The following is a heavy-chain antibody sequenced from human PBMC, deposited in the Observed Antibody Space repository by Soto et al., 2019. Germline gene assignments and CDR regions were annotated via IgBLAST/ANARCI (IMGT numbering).Heavy chain of an antibody. CDR2: ISGSGGTT. D-gene: IGHD1-1*01. Sequence: GGALRLSCVASGFTFSSHAMTWVRQAPGKGLQWVLTISGSGGTTYYADSMKGRFTISRDNSKNTVHLQVNSLRVEDTALYYCANYRPVTWNAQSQGEKWLDSWGPETLLTVSS. CDR3: ANYRPVTWNAQSQGEKWLDS. J-gene: IGHJ5*01. V-gene: IGHV3-23*01. CDR1: GFTFSSHA.